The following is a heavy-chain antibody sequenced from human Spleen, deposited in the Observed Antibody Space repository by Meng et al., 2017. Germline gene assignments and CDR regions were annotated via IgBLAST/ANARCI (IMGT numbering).Heavy chain of an antibody. Sequence: GQLQQWGAGLLKPSGTLSLTCVVSGGSFSDYYWSGSRQPPGKGLEWIGEIHHTGSTNYNPSFKSRVTILVDKSENLFSLRLTSVTAADTAVYYCASAGYYCLDYWGQGSLVTVSS. J-gene: IGHJ4*02. D-gene: IGHD2/OR15-2a*01. V-gene: IGHV4-34*01. CDR1: GGSFSDYY. CDR3: ASAGYYCLDY. CDR2: IHHTGST.